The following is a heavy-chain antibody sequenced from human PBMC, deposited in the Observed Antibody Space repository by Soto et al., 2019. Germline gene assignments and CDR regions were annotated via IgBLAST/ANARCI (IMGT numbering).Heavy chain of an antibody. D-gene: IGHD6-19*01. V-gene: IGHV4-59*08. CDR2: VYYSGST. Sequence: QVQLQESGPGLVKPSETLSLTCTVSGDSISSYYWSWIRQPPGKGLEWIGYVYYSGSTTYNPSLKSRLTISVDTSKNQFSLELSSVTAADTAVYYCARWLGHFDYWGQGTLVTVSS. J-gene: IGHJ4*02. CDR3: ARWLGHFDY. CDR1: GDSISSYY.